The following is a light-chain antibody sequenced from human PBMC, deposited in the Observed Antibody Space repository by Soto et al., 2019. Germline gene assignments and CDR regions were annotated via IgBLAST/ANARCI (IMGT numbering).Light chain of an antibody. J-gene: IGLJ2*01. Sequence: QSALTQPASVSGSPGQSITISCTGTSSDVGGYNYVSWYQQHPGKAPKLMIYDVSNRPSGVSNRFSGSKSGNTSSLTICGLHAEDEADYYCSSYTSSSTVVFGGGTKVTVL. V-gene: IGLV2-14*01. CDR1: SSDVGGYNY. CDR3: SSYTSSSTVV. CDR2: DVS.